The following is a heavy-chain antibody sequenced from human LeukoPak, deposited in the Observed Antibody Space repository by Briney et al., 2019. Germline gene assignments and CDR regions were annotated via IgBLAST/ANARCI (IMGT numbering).Heavy chain of an antibody. J-gene: IGHJ4*02. CDR1: GGTFSSYA. CDR2: IIRIFGTA. Sequence: ASVQVSCRASGGTFSSYAISGVQQAPGTGIDRLGGIIRIFGTANYAQKFQGRVTITTDESPSTAYMELSSLRSEDTAVYYCARVGLGYCSGGSCPDYWGQGTLVTVSS. CDR3: ARVGLGYCSGGSCPDY. D-gene: IGHD2-15*01. V-gene: IGHV1-69*05.